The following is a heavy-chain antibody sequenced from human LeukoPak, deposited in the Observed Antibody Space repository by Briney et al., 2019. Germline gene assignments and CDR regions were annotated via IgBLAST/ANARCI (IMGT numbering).Heavy chain of an antibody. CDR3: ARQGYTYADDF. CDR1: GGSISSGGYS. Sequence: SQTLSLTCAVSGGSISSGGYSWTWIRQPPGKGLEWIGYIYHSGSTYYNPSLKSRLTISVNRSTNQISLKLSSVTAADTAVYFCARQGYTYADDFWGQGTLVTVSS. CDR2: IYHSGST. D-gene: IGHD5-18*01. V-gene: IGHV4-30-2*01. J-gene: IGHJ4*02.